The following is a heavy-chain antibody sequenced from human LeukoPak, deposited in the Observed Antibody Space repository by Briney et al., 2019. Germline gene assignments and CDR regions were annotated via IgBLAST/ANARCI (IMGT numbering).Heavy chain of an antibody. CDR2: ISFHGSDK. CDR1: GFTFSDYG. D-gene: IGHD4-17*01. CDR3: AKGERGGDYTLDY. J-gene: IGHJ4*02. Sequence: TGGSLRLACAVSGFTFSDYGMHWVRQAPGKGLAWVAFISFHGSDKYYADSVKGRFTIPRDNSRKTLYLQMNSLRAEDTAVFCCAKGERGGDYTLDYWGQGTLVTVSS. V-gene: IGHV3-30*18.